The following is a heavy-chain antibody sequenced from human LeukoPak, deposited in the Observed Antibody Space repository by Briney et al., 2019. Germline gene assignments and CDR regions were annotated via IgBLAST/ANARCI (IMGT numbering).Heavy chain of an antibody. J-gene: IGHJ4*02. CDR3: AKASSGWPCDY. CDR1: GFTFSSYG. CDR2: ISGSGGST. V-gene: IGHV3-23*01. Sequence: GGTLRLSCAGSGFTFSSYGMSWVRQAPGKGLEWVSGISGSGGSTYYADSVKGRFTISRDNSKNTLYLQMNSLRAEDTALYYCAKASSGWPCDYWGQGTLVTVSS. D-gene: IGHD6-19*01.